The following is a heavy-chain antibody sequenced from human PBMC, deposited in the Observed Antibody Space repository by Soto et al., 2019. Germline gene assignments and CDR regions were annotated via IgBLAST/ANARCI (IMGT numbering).Heavy chain of an antibody. V-gene: IGHV3-74*01. CDR3: VRGGPLGCLGS. CDR1: GFTFSNYW. D-gene: IGHD2-15*01. Sequence: GGSLRLSCAASGFTFSNYWIHWVRQAPGQGLMWVSRVDSDGGATTYADSVMGRFTISRDNAKNTVHLQMNSLRADDTAVYYCVRGGPLGCLGSWGQGARVTVSS. CDR2: VDSDGGAT. J-gene: IGHJ4*02.